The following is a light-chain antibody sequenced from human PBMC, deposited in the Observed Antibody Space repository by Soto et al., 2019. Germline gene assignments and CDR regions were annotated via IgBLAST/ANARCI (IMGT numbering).Light chain of an antibody. V-gene: IGKV3D-15*01. J-gene: IGKJ4*01. CDR1: QNVRDN. CDR2: GAS. Sequence: EIVMTQSPVTLSVSPGERATLSCRASQNVRDNLAWYQQKPGQAPRLLIYGASTRATGIPARFSGSGSGTEFTLTISSLQSEGFAVYYCQQYNNWPITFGGGTKVDIK. CDR3: QQYNNWPIT.